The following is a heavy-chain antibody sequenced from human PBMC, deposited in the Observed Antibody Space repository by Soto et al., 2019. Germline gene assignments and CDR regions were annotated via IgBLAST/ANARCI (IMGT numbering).Heavy chain of an antibody. CDR3: ASFGYCSGGSCYEGPNAFDL. J-gene: IGHJ3*01. V-gene: IGHV1-18*01. Sequence: QVQLVQSGAEVKKPGASVKVSCKASGYTFTSYGISWVRQAPGQGLEWMGWISAYNGNTNYAQKLQGRVTMTTATSTSTAYMEVRSLRSDDTAVYYCASFGYCSGGSCYEGPNAFDLWGQGTMVTVSS. CDR1: GYTFTSYG. D-gene: IGHD2-15*01. CDR2: ISAYNGNT.